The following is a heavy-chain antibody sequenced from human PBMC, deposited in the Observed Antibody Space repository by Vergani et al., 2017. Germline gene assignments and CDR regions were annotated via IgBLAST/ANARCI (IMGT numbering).Heavy chain of an antibody. CDR1: GFTFSSYA. J-gene: IGHJ3*02. Sequence: EVQLLESGGGLVQPGGSLRLSCAASGFTFSSYAMSWVRQAPGQGLEWVSAISGSGGSTYYADSVKGRFTISRDNSKNTLYRQMNSLRAEDTAVYYCAKEPAILIIAAAGTAGAFDIWGQGTMVTVSS. CDR2: ISGSGGST. CDR3: AKEPAILIIAAAGTAGAFDI. V-gene: IGHV3-23*01. D-gene: IGHD6-13*01.